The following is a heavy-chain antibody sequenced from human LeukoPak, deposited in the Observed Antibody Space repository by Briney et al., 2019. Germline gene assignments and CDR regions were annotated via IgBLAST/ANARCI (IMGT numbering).Heavy chain of an antibody. CDR2: VYYSGST. CDR1: GGSISSSSYY. V-gene: IGHV4-39*01. CDR3: ARLLGHCSSTDCYGFDY. Sequence: PSETLSLTCTVSGGSISSSSYYWGWIRQPPGQGLEWIGNVYYSGSTYYSPSLKSRVSISVDTSKNQFSLRLSSVTAADTAVYYCARLLGHCSSTDCYGFDYWGQGTLVTVSS. J-gene: IGHJ4*02. D-gene: IGHD2-2*01.